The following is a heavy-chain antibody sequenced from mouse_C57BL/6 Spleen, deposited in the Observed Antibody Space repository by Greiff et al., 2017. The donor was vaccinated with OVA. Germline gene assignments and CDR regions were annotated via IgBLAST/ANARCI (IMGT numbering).Heavy chain of an antibody. J-gene: IGHJ2*01. CDR2: IYPNSGGT. D-gene: IGHD1-1*01. CDR1: GYTFTSYW. V-gene: IGHV1-72*01. Sequence: QVQLQQPGAELVKPGASVKLSCKASGYTFTSYWMHWVKQRPGRGLEWVGRIYPNSGGTKYNEKFKSKATLTVDKPSSTAYMQLSSLTSEDSAVDYCASNYYGSSPYYFGDGGQGTTLTVSS. CDR3: ASNYYGSSPYYFGD.